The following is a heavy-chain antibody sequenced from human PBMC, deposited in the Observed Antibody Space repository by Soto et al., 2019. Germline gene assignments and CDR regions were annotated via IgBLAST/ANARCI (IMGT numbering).Heavy chain of an antibody. Sequence: PGGSLRLSCAASGFTFHDYAMHWVRQGQGKGLEWVPGITWNSGSIDYADSVKGRFTISRDNAKNSLYLQMNSLRPEDTALYYCAKDIREYSSGWTYFDYWGHGTLVTV. CDR2: ITWNSGSI. CDR1: GFTFHDYA. CDR3: AKDIREYSSGWTYFDY. V-gene: IGHV3-9*01. D-gene: IGHD6-19*01. J-gene: IGHJ4*01.